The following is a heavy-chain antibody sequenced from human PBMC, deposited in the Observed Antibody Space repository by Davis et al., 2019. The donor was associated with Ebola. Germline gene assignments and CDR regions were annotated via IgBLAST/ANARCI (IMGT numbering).Heavy chain of an antibody. V-gene: IGHV1-2*02. CDR1: GYTFTGYY. J-gene: IGHJ4*02. CDR2: INPNSGGT. Sequence: ASVKVSCKASGYTFTGYYMHWVRQAPGQGLEWMGWINPNSGGTNYAQKFQGRVTMTRDTSISTAYMELSRLRSDDTAVYYCASPKHSSGYLDFDYWGQGTLVTVSS. D-gene: IGHD3-22*01. CDR3: ASPKHSSGYLDFDY.